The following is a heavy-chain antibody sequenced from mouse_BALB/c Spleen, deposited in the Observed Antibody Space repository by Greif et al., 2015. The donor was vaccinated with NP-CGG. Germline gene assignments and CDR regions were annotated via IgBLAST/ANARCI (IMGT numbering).Heavy chain of an antibody. CDR1: GFTFSSYG. Sequence: VQLQQSGGGLVQPGGSLKLSCAASGFTFSSYGMSWVRQTPDKRLELVATINSNGGSTYYPGSVKGRFTISRDNAKNTLYLQMSSLKSEDTAMYYCASAMDYWGQGTSVTVSS. CDR2: INSNGGST. V-gene: IGHV5-6-3*01. J-gene: IGHJ4*01. CDR3: ASAMDY.